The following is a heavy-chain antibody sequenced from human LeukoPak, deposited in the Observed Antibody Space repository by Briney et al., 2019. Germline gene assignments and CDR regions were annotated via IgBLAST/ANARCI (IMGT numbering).Heavy chain of an antibody. D-gene: IGHD4-23*01. V-gene: IGHV3-7*03. J-gene: IGHJ3*02. CDR1: GFTFSAFW. CDR2: IKQDGSEK. CDR3: AKIKMTTVAFGAFDI. Sequence: GGSLRLSCAASGFTFSAFWMNWVRQAPGKGLEWVANIKQDGSEKYYVDSVKGRFTISRDNAQNSMYLQMNSLRAEDTALYYCAKIKMTTVAFGAFDIWGQGTMVTVSS.